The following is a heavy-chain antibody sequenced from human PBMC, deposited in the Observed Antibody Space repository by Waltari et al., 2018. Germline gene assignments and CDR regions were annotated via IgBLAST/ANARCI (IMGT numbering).Heavy chain of an antibody. CDR1: GFTFSSYA. V-gene: IGHV3-30-3*01. J-gene: IGHJ4*02. Sequence: QVQLVESGGGVVQPGRSLRLSCAASGFTFSSYAMHWVRQAPGKGLGGVAVISYDGSNKYYADSVKGRFTISRDNSKNTLYQQMNSLRAEDTAVYYCARDAVAGTYYFDYWGQGTLVTVSS. D-gene: IGHD6-19*01. CDR3: ARDAVAGTYYFDY. CDR2: ISYDGSNK.